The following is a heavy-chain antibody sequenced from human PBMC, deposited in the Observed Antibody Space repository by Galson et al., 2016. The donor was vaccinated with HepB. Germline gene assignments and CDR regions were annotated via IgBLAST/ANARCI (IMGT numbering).Heavy chain of an antibody. V-gene: IGHV7-4-1*02. J-gene: IGHJ4*02. CDR2: INTDTGNP. CDR3: ARDPRGSAWGGIDS. Sequence: SVKVSCKASGYTFTSYAMNWVRQAPGQGLEWMGWINTDTGNPTYVQGSTGRFVFSLDTSVSTAYLQISSLKPEDTAVYYCARDPRGSAWGGIDSWGQGTLVTVSS. CDR1: GYTFTSYA. D-gene: IGHD6-19*01.